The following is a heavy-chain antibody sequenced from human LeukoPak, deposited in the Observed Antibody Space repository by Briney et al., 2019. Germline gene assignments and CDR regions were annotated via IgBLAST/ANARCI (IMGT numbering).Heavy chain of an antibody. Sequence: PSETLSLTCAVSGGSFSGYYWSWIRQPPGKGLEWIGEINHSGSTNYNPSLKSRVTISVDTSKNQFSLKLSSVTAADTAVYYCARGPNLYYYDSSGYDYWGQGTLVTVSS. CDR3: ARGPNLYYYDSSGYDY. J-gene: IGHJ4*02. D-gene: IGHD3-22*01. CDR2: INHSGST. CDR1: GGSFSGYY. V-gene: IGHV4-34*01.